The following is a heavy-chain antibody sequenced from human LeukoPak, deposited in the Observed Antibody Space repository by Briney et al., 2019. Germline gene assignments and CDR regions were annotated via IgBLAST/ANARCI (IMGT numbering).Heavy chain of an antibody. J-gene: IGHJ4*02. V-gene: IGHV3-53*01. Sequence: RGSLRLSCAASGFTVSSNYMSWVRQAPGKGLEWVSVIYSGGSTYYADSVKGRFTISRDNSKNTLYLQMNSLRAEDTAVYYCARAGGVKTAALDLDYWGQGTLVTVSS. D-gene: IGHD6-25*01. CDR3: ARAGGVKTAALDLDY. CDR1: GFTVSSNY. CDR2: IYSGGST.